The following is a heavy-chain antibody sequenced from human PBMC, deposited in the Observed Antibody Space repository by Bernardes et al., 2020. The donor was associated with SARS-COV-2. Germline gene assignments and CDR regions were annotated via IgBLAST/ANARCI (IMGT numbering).Heavy chain of an antibody. CDR2: ITAYNDDR. CDR1: GYTFSTYG. J-gene: IGHJ4*02. D-gene: IGHD2-15*01. V-gene: IGHV1-18*01. CDR3: AIGYCSGGSCYLAVY. Sequence: KVSCKASGYTFSTYGITWVRQAPGQGLEWMGWITAYNDDRNYAQKFQGRVTMTTDTSTNTAYMELRSLRSDDTAVYYCAIGYCSGGSCYLAVYWGQGTLVTVSS.